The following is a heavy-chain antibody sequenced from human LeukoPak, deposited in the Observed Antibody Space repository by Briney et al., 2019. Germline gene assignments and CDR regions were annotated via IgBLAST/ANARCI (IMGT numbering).Heavy chain of an antibody. V-gene: IGHV4-34*01. D-gene: IGHD6-19*01. CDR3: ASPFIAVTGTADY. CDR1: GGSFSGYY. Sequence: SETLSLTCAVYGGSFSGYYWSWIRQPPGKGLEWIGEINHSGSTNYNPSLKSRVTTSVDTSKNQFSLKLSSVTAADTAVYYCASPFIAVTGTADYWGQGTLVTVSS. CDR2: INHSGST. J-gene: IGHJ4*02.